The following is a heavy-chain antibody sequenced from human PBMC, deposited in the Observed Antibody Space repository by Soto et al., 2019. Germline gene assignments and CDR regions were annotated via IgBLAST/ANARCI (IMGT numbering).Heavy chain of an antibody. J-gene: IGHJ6*02. D-gene: IGHD3-10*01. CDR1: GFTFSSYG. V-gene: IGHV3-33*01. CDR2: IWYDGSNK. Sequence: GGSLRLSCAASGFTFSSYGMHWVRQAPGKGLEWVAVIWYDGSNKYYADSVKGRFTISRDNSKNTLYLQMNSLRAEDTAVYYCARQISSSGSYYIRYGMDAWGQGTTVTVSS. CDR3: ARQISSSGSYYIRYGMDA.